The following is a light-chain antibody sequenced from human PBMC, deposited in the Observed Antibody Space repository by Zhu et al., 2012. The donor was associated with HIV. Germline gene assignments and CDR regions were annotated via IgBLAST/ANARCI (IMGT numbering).Light chain of an antibody. Sequence: EIVMTQSPATLSVSPGETATLSCRASHSVSSTLAWYQQKPGQAPRLLIYGAFTRATGIPARFSGRGSGTEFTLTISSLESEDFAVYYCHQYNNWPPTFGQGTKVEIK. V-gene: IGKV3-15*01. CDR2: GAF. J-gene: IGKJ1*01. CDR3: HQYNNWPPT. CDR1: HSVSST.